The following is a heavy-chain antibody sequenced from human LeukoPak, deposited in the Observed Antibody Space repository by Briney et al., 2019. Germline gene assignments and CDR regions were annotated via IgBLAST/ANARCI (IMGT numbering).Heavy chain of an antibody. D-gene: IGHD6-19*01. CDR1: GGSISTYY. V-gene: IGHV4-34*01. CDR2: INHSGST. J-gene: IGHJ4*02. Sequence: SETLSLTCTVSGGSISTYYWSWIRQPPGKGLEWIGEINHSGSTNYNPSLKSRVTISVDTSKNQFSLKLSSVTAADTAVYYCARSPSSSGWYSFFDYWGQGTLVTVSS. CDR3: ARSPSSSGWYSFFDY.